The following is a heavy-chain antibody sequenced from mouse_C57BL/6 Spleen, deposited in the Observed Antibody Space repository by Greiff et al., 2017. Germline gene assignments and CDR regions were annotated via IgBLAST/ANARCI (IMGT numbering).Heavy chain of an antibody. CDR3: ALYYSKRFAY. CDR2: IDPSDSYT. V-gene: IGHV1-50*01. D-gene: IGHD2-5*01. Sequence: QVQLQQPGAELVKPGASVKLSCKASGYTFTSYWMQWVKQRPGQGLEWIGEIDPSDSYTNYNQKFKGKATLTVDPSSSTAYMQLSSLTSEDSAVYYCALYYSKRFAYWGQGTLVTVSA. J-gene: IGHJ3*01. CDR1: GYTFTSYW.